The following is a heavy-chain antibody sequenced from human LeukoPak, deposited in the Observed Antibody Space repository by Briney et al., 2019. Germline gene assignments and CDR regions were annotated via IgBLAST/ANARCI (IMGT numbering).Heavy chain of an antibody. CDR3: ARLYSSGWYDNWFDP. CDR2: IYYSGST. J-gene: IGHJ5*02. CDR1: GGSISSYY. V-gene: IGHV4-59*08. D-gene: IGHD6-19*01. Sequence: SETLSLTCTVSGGSISSYYWSWLRQPPGEGLEWIGYIYYSGSTNYNPSLKSRVTISVDTSKNQFSLKLSSVTAADTAVYYCARLYSSGWYDNWFDPWGQGTLVTVSS.